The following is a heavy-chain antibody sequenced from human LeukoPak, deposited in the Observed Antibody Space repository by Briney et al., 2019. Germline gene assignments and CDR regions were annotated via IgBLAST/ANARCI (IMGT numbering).Heavy chain of an antibody. J-gene: IGHJ6*02. CDR1: GGSFSGYY. V-gene: IGHV4-34*01. CDR2: INHSGST. CDR3: ARGYCSSTSCYWRHYSYYYGMDV. Sequence: SETLSLTCAVYGGSFSGYYWSWIRQPPGKGLEWIGEINHSGSTNYNPSLKSRVTISVDTSKNQFSLKLSSVTAADTAVYYCARGYCSSTSCYWRHYSYYYGMDVWGQGTTVTVSS. D-gene: IGHD2-2*01.